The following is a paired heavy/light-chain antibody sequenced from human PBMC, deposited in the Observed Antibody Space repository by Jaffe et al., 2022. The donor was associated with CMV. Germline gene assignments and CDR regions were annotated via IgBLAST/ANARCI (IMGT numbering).Heavy chain of an antibody. CDR3: VKDRGIAAIDYWYFDL. V-gene: IGHV3-9*01. CDR2: ISYNSGRV. J-gene: IGHJ2*01. D-gene: IGHD6-13*01. Sequence: QLVESGGGLVQPGRSLRLSCAASGFTFDDYAMHWVRQAPGEGLEWVSGISYNSGRVDYADSVKGRFTISRDIAKNSLYLQMNSLRAEDTALYYCVKDRGIAAIDYWYFDLWGRGTLVTVSS. CDR1: GFTFDDYA.
Light chain of an antibody. V-gene: IGLV2-14*03. Sequence: QSALTQPASVSGSPGQSITISCTGTSSDVGDYDYVSWYQQHPGKAPKVIIYDVTDRPSGVSNRFSGSKSGNTASLTISGLQPEDEAIYYCTSYTRNSPLHVLFGGGTTLTVL. J-gene: IGLJ2*01. CDR2: DVT. CDR3: TSYTRNSPLHVL. CDR1: SSDVGDYDY.